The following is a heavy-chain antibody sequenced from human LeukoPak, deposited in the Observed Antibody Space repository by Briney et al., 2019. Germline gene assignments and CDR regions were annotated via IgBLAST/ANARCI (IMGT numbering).Heavy chain of an antibody. D-gene: IGHD5-12*01. CDR2: IIPILGIA. Sequence: SVRVSCKASGGTFSSYAISWVRQAPGQGLEWMGRIIPILGIANYAQKFQGRVTITANKSTSTAYMELSSLRSEDTAVYYCASGYDSFSAFDIWGQGTMVTVSS. CDR1: GGTFSSYA. V-gene: IGHV1-69*04. CDR3: ASGYDSFSAFDI. J-gene: IGHJ3*02.